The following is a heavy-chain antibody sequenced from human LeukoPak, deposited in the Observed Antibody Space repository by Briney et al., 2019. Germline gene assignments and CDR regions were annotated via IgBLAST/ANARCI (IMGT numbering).Heavy chain of an antibody. CDR2: IYYSGST. V-gene: IGHV4-31*03. CDR1: GGSISSATYY. J-gene: IGHJ4*02. CDR3: AGSVPAPKEFAY. D-gene: IGHD1-1*01. Sequence: SQTLSLTCTVSGGSISSATYYWGWIRQHPGKGLEWVGLIYYSGSTYYKPSLKSRITISVDTSKSQFSLKLISVTAADTALYYCAGSVPAPKEFAYWGQGILVTVSS.